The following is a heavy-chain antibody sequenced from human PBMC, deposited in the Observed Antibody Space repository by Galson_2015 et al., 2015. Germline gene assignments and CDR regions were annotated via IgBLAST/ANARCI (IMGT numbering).Heavy chain of an antibody. Sequence: SLRLSCAASGFTVSSNYMSWVRQAPGKGLEWVSVIYSGGSTYYADSVKGRFTISRDNSKNTLYLQMNSLRAEDTAVYYCASSPPSSYSSSWKYYYYMDVWGKGTTVTVSS. CDR1: GFTVSSNY. V-gene: IGHV3-66*01. CDR2: IYSGGST. CDR3: ASSPPSSYSSSWKYYYYMDV. J-gene: IGHJ6*03. D-gene: IGHD6-13*01.